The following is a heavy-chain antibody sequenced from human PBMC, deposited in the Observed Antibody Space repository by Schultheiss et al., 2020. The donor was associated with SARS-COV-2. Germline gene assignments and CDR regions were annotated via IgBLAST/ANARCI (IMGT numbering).Heavy chain of an antibody. V-gene: IGHV4-59*01. CDR2: IYYSGST. D-gene: IGHD5-18*01. CDR1: GGSISSYY. CDR3: ARDHPVMRSYGRGGYYYYYMDV. J-gene: IGHJ6*03. Sequence: SETLSLTCTVSGGSISSYYWSWIRQPPGKGLEWIGYIYYSGSTNYNPSLKSRVTISVDTSKNQFSLKLSSVTAADTAVYYCARDHPVMRSYGRGGYYYYYMDVWGKGTTVTVSS.